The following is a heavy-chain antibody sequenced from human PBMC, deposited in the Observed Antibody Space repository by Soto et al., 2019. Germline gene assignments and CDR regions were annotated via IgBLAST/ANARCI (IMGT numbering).Heavy chain of an antibody. CDR2: IIPVFGIV. CDR3: ATARILVVGSCAYYGMDV. J-gene: IGHJ6*02. V-gene: IGHV1-69*19. CDR1: GGTLSNSA. D-gene: IGHD3-22*01. Sequence: QLQLAQSGADVKKAGSSVKVSCKASGGTLSNSAFSWVRQAPGQGLEWMGGIIPVFGIVNYAQMFQDRVTIIAVESTSTAYMELRRLRSESTAVYFCATARILVVGSCAYYGMDVWGHGDTFTV.